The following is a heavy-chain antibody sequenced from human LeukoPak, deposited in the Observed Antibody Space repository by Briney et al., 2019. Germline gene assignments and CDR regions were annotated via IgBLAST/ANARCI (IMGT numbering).Heavy chain of an antibody. Sequence: GGSLRLSCAASGFTFSSYTMSWVRQAPGKGLAWVSGIDSSGTKTTYADSVKGRFTISRDNPRNTLYLQMNSLRAEDTAVYYCAKDETGFLNYFHYWGQGALVTVSS. V-gene: IGHV3-23*01. J-gene: IGHJ4*02. CDR1: GFTFSSYT. CDR3: AKDETGFLNYFHY. D-gene: IGHD3-3*01. CDR2: IDSSGTKT.